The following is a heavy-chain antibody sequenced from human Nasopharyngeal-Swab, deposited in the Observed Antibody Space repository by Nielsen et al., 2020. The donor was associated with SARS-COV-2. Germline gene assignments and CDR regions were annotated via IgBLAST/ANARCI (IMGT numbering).Heavy chain of an antibody. CDR1: GYTFTGYY. CDR3: ARALGYCSSTSCDTGENYYYYGMDA. Sequence: SVKVSCKASGYTFTGYYMHWVRQAPGQGLEWMGWINPNSGGTNYAQKFQGWVTMTRDTSISTAYMELSRLRSDDTAVYYCARALGYCSSTSCDTGENYYYYGMDAWGQGTTVTVSS. V-gene: IGHV1-2*04. CDR2: INPNSGGT. J-gene: IGHJ6*02. D-gene: IGHD2-2*02.